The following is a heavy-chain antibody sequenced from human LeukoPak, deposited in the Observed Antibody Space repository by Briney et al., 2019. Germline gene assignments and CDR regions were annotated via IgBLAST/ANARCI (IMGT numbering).Heavy chain of an antibody. CDR2: IIPIFGTA. CDR3: ARDQEVGATTYFDY. CDR1: GGTFSTYA. J-gene: IGHJ4*02. V-gene: IGHV1-69*01. D-gene: IGHD1-26*01. Sequence: SVKVSCKASGGTFSTYAISWVRQAPGQRLGWMGGIIPIFGTANYAQKFQGRVTITADESTSTAYMELSSLRSEDTAVYYCARDQEVGATTYFDYWGQGALVTVSS.